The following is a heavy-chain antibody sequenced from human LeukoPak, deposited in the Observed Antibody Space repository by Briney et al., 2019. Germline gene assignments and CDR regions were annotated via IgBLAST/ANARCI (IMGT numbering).Heavy chain of an antibody. Sequence: ASVKVSCKASGGTFSSYAISWVRQAPGQGLEWMRRIIPILGIANYAQKFQGRVTITADKSTSTAYMELSSLRSEDTAVYYCAREVDAVAGTHYYFDYWGQGTLVTVSS. D-gene: IGHD6-19*01. V-gene: IGHV1-69*04. CDR2: IIPILGIA. J-gene: IGHJ4*02. CDR1: GGTFSSYA. CDR3: AREVDAVAGTHYYFDY.